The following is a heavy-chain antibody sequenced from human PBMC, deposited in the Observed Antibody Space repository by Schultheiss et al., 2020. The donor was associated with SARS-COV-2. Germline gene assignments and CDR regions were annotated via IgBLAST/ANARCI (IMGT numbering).Heavy chain of an antibody. J-gene: IGHJ3*02. D-gene: IGHD3-22*01. V-gene: IGHV4-61*08. CDR2: IYYSGST. Sequence: SETLSLTCTVSGGSISSGGYYWSWIRQHPGKGLEWIGYIYYSGSTNYNPSLKSRVTISVDTSKNQFSLKLSSVTAADTAVYYCARQPYYYDSSGYYYPDAFDIWGQGTMVTVSS. CDR3: ARQPYYYDSSGYYYPDAFDI. CDR1: GGSISSGGYY.